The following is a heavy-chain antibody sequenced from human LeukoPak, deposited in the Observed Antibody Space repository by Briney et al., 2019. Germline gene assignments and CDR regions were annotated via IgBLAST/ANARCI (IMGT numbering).Heavy chain of an antibody. CDR1: GFTFSSYG. CDR2: IRYDGNSE. J-gene: IGHJ4*02. V-gene: IGHV3-30*02. CDR3: AKGGDGYNYGSYFDY. Sequence: GGSLRLSCAASGFTFSSYGMHWVRQAPGKGLEWVAFIRYDGNSEFYVDSVKGRFTISRDNSKNMLYLQMNSLRAEDTAVYYCAKGGDGYNYGSYFDYWGQGTLVTVSS. D-gene: IGHD5-24*01.